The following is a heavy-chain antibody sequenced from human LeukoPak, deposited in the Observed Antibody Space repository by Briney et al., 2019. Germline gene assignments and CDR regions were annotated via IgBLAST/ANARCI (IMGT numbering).Heavy chain of an antibody. CDR1: GFTFSNWA. V-gene: IGHV3-23*01. CDR2: ISYDGNNA. CDR3: ARDIQLST. D-gene: IGHD5-24*01. J-gene: IGHJ3*01. Sequence: AGGSLRLSCLASGFTFSNWAITWVRQAPGMGLDWVSLISYDGNNAYYADSVRGRFTISRDNSKDTLYLEMNSLRAEDTAIYYCARDIQLSTWGLGTMVTVSS.